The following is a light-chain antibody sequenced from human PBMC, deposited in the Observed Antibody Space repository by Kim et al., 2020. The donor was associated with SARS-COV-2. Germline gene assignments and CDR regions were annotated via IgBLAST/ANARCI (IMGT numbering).Light chain of an antibody. CDR3: TSYVVR. V-gene: IGLV2-8*01. CDR2: EVS. J-gene: IGLJ1*01. Sequence: GSPVQSITISCTGTSSDVGRYNYVSWYQHYPGKAPKLLIYEVSKRPSGVPDRFSGSKSGNTAYLTVSGLQAEDEADYYCTSYVVRFGTGTKVTVL. CDR1: SSDVGRYNY.